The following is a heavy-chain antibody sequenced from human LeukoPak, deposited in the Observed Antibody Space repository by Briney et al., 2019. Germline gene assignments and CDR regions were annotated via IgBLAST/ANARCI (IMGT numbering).Heavy chain of an antibody. CDR3: AHRRDGAIVIPFDF. D-gene: IGHD5-24*01. CDR1: GFSLSSNTVG. V-gene: IGHV2-5*02. Sequence: SGPTLVNPTQTLTLTCTFSGFSLSSNTVGVGWIRQPPGKAPEWLSVIYWDDDKRYSPSLMNRLTITKDTSKNQIVLIMINMDPTDTGTYYCAHRRDGAIVIPFDFWGQGILVTVSS. CDR2: IYWDDDK. J-gene: IGHJ4*02.